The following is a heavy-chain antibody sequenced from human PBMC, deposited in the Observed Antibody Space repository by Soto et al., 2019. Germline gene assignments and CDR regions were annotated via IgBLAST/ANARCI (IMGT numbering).Heavy chain of an antibody. CDR1: GSPISSNSYY. Sequence: PSDTLSQTSTRSGSPISSNSYYWCWSRQPPGKGLEWIGSIYYSGSTYYNPSLKSRITTSVDTSKNQFSLKLSSVTAADTAVYYCARHGYTSGPYYFDYWGQGTLVT. J-gene: IGHJ4*02. CDR2: IYYSGST. CDR3: ARHGYTSGPYYFDY. D-gene: IGHD6-19*01. V-gene: IGHV4-39*01.